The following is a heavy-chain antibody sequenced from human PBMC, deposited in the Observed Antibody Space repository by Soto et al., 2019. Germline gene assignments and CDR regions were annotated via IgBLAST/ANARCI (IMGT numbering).Heavy chain of an antibody. V-gene: IGHV4-4*02. J-gene: IGHJ4*02. CDR2: VYHSGST. Sequence: QVQLRESGPGLVHASGTLSLTCGVSGGSISTNNWWSWVRQPPGQGLEWIAEVYHSGSTNYNPSLKGRLTISIDKSKNQFSLRLTSVTAADSAVYYCARAKLCNTLSCPHSFDTWGQGTLVTVSS. CDR3: ARAKLCNTLSCPHSFDT. CDR1: GGSISTNNW. D-gene: IGHD2-2*01.